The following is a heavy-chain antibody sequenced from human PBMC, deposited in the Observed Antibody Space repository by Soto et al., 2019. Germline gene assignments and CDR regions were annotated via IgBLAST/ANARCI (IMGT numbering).Heavy chain of an antibody. CDR1: GGTFSTYA. CDR3: AVGSVDIVPTGMKPFDP. D-gene: IGHD5-12*01. J-gene: IGHJ5*02. Sequence: QVQLVQSGAEVKKPGSSVKVSCKASGGTFSTYAISWVRQAPGQGLEWMGGIIPIFGTANYAQKFQGRVTITADESTSTAYMELSSLRSEDTAIYYCAVGSVDIVPTGMKPFDPWGQGTLVTVSS. V-gene: IGHV1-69*12. CDR2: IIPIFGTA.